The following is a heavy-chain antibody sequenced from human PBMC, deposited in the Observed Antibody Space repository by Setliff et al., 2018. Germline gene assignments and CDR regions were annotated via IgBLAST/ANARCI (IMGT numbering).Heavy chain of an antibody. CDR3: ARERMYYNFWSGYSDY. CDR1: GSSIISDYY. V-gene: IGHV4-38-2*02. J-gene: IGHJ4*02. Sequence: SETLSLTCAVSGSSIISDYYWVWIRQPPGKGLEWIGSIYYSGSTYYNPSLKSRVTISVDTSKNQFSLKLSSVTAADTAVYYCARERMYYNFWSGYSDYWGQGTLVTVSS. D-gene: IGHD3-3*01. CDR2: IYYSGST.